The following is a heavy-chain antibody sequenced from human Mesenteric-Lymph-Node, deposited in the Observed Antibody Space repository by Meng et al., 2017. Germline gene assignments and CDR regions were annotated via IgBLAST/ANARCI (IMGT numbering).Heavy chain of an antibody. CDR2: ISRSSSFI. J-gene: IGHJ6*02. D-gene: IGHD5-18*01. Sequence: GESLKISCAGSGFIFSSYSMNWVRQAPGKGLEWVSSISRSSSFIYYADSAKGRFTISRDNSKNTLYLQMNSLRAEDTAVYYCARDHGSSGYYYYGMDVWGQGTTVTVSS. V-gene: IGHV3-21*01. CDR3: ARDHGSSGYYYYGMDV. CDR1: GFIFSSYS.